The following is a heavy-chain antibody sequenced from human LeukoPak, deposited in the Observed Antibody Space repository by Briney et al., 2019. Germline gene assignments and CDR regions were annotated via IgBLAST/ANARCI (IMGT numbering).Heavy chain of an antibody. CDR2: INHSGTT. CDR3: ARYREVGATVDY. D-gene: IGHD1-26*01. CDR1: GGSFSGYY. V-gene: IGHV4-34*01. Sequence: SETLSLTCAVYGGSFSGYYWSWIRQPPGKWLEWIGEINHSGTTNYNPSLKSRVTISVDKSKNQFSLKLSSVTAADTAVYYCARYREVGATVDYWGQGTLVIVSS. J-gene: IGHJ4*02.